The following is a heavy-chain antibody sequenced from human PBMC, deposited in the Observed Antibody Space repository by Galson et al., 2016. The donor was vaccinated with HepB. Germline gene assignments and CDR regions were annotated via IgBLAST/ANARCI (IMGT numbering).Heavy chain of an antibody. V-gene: IGHV4-59*02. CDR3: AREGSSSWYNWFDP. CDR2: IYYSGST. J-gene: IGHJ5*02. Sequence: SETLSLTCTVSGASVSSCYWSWIRQPPGKGLEWIGYIYYSGSTNYNPSLKSRVTISGDTSKNQFSLKLSSVTAADTAVYYCAREGSSSWYNWFDPWGQGTLVTVSS. CDR1: GASVSSCY. D-gene: IGHD6-13*01.